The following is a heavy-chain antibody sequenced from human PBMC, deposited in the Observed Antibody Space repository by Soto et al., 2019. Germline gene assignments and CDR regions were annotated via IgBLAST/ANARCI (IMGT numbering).Heavy chain of an antibody. Sequence: QVHLVQSGAEVKKPGASVKVSCKASGYTFTSYGITWVRQAPGQGLEWMGWISAHNGNTDYAQKLQGRVIVTRDTSTSTAYMELRSLISYDTAVYYCSRGRDVDYWGQGALVTVSS. J-gene: IGHJ4*02. CDR1: GYTFTSYG. CDR2: ISAHNGNT. V-gene: IGHV1-18*01. CDR3: SRGRDVDY.